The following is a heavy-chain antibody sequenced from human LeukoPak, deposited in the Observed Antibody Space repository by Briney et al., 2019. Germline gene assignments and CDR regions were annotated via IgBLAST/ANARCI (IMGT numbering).Heavy chain of an antibody. J-gene: IGHJ4*02. CDR1: GFIFSYYT. Sequence: PGGSLRLSCAASGFIFSYYTFHWVRQAPGKGLEWVAVISYDESETYYADSLKGRFTLSRDNSKKMLYLQLNSLRPEDTAVYYCARGSTTSTIRGALDYWGQGTLVTVSS. V-gene: IGHV3-30*04. D-gene: IGHD3-10*01. CDR3: ARGSTTSTIRGALDY. CDR2: ISYDESET.